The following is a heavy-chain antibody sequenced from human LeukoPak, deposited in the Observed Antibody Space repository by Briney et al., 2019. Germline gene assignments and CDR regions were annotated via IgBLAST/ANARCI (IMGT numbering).Heavy chain of an antibody. D-gene: IGHD3-22*01. CDR1: RFTFSYYA. J-gene: IGHJ4*02. V-gene: IGHV3-23*01. Sequence: GGSLRLSCAASRFTFSYYAMSWVRQAPGKGLEWVSGISGSGGSTYYADSVKGRFTISRDNSKNTLYMQMTSLRAEDTAVYYCAKDDSSGYYYNYFDYWGQGTLVTDSS. CDR2: ISGSGGST. CDR3: AKDDSSGYYYNYFDY.